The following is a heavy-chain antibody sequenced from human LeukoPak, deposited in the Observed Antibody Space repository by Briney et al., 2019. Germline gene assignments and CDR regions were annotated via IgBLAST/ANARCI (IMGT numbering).Heavy chain of an antibody. CDR3: ARDSGSYSFVDY. J-gene: IGHJ4*02. V-gene: IGHV4-39*02. CDR2: IYYSGST. D-gene: IGHD1-26*01. CDR1: GGSISSSTYY. Sequence: PSETLSLTCTVSGGSISSSTYYWAWIRQPPGKGLEWIGSIYYSGSTHYNPSLKSRVTISVDTSKNQFSLKLSSVTAADTAVYYCARDSGSYSFVDYWGQGTLVTVSS.